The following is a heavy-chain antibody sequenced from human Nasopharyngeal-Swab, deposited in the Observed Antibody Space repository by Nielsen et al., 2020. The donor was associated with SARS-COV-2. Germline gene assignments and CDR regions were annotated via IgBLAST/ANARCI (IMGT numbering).Heavy chain of an antibody. Sequence: GGSLRLSCAASGFTLSSYEMNWVRQAPGKGLEWISYISSTGSTRYNADSVKGRFTVSRENAKNSMFLQMISLRAEDTAVYYCARERWRDHDFDAWGQGTLVIVSS. CDR2: ISSTGSTR. D-gene: IGHD1-14*01. CDR3: ARERWRDHDFDA. V-gene: IGHV3-48*03. CDR1: GFTLSSYE. J-gene: IGHJ4*02.